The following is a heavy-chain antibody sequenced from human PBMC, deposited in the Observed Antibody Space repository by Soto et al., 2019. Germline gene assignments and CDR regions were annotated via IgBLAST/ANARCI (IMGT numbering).Heavy chain of an antibody. CDR1: GGTFSSYS. CDR2: VIPIFGKP. V-gene: IGHV1-69*06. CDR3: ARERSYYYAMDV. Sequence: QVQLVQSGAEVKKSGSPVKVSCTASGGTFSSYSINWVRQAPGQGLEWMGGVIPIFGKPTYAQKFQGRLTITADKSTSTAYRELTSLRYDDTAVYYCARERSYYYAMDVWGQGTTVTVSS. J-gene: IGHJ6*02.